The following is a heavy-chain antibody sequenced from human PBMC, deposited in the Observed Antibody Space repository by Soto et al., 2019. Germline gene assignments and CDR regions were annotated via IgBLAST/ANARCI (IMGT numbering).Heavy chain of an antibody. V-gene: IGHV3-33*01. J-gene: IGHJ5*02. Sequence: GGSLRLSCAASGFTFSNYGMHWVRQAPGKGLEWVAVMWYDGSNKYHADSVKGRFTISRDNSKNTLYLQMNSLGAEDTAVYYCARDSSRYDTLTGYYDAWGQGTLVTVSS. CDR3: ARDSSRYDTLTGYYDA. CDR1: GFTFSNYG. D-gene: IGHD3-9*01. CDR2: MWYDGSNK.